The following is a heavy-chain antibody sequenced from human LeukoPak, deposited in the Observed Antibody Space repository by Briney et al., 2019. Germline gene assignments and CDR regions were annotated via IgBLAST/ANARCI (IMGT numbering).Heavy chain of an antibody. CDR3: ARRKFSALDY. D-gene: IGHD3-3*02. CDR1: GGSFSGYY. Sequence: SETLSLTCAVYGGSFSGYYWGWIRQPPGKGLEWIGEINHSGSTNYNPSLKSRVTTSVDTSKNQFSLKLSSVTAADTAVYYCARRKFSALDYWGQGTLVTVSS. CDR2: INHSGST. J-gene: IGHJ4*02. V-gene: IGHV4-34*01.